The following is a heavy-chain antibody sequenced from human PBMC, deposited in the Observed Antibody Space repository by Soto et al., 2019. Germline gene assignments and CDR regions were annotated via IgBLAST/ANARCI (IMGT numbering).Heavy chain of an antibody. V-gene: IGHV2-5*02. Sequence: QITLKESGPTLVKPTQTLTLTCTFSGFSLSTGGVGVGWIRQPPGKALEWLALIYWGDDKRYSQSLKSRLTITNDTSKNQVVLTMTNMDPVDTGTYYCAHSRCGGDCLQSYSSHYYYGMDVWGQGTTVTVSS. J-gene: IGHJ6*02. CDR2: IYWGDDK. D-gene: IGHD2-21*02. CDR1: GFSLSTGGVG. CDR3: AHSRCGGDCLQSYSSHYYYGMDV.